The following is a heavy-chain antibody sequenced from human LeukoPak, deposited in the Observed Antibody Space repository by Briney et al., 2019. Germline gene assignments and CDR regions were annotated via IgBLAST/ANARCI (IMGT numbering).Heavy chain of an antibody. V-gene: IGHV3-48*02. Sequence: GGSLRLSCAASGFIFTNAWMTWVRQAPGRGLEWISYISGSGSVSYYEDSVKGRFTISRDNAKNSLYLQMNSLRDEDTALYYCARDGGFGFLAAFDIWGQGTMVSVSS. CDR2: ISGSGSVS. J-gene: IGHJ3*02. D-gene: IGHD3-10*01. CDR1: GFIFTNAW. CDR3: ARDGGFGFLAAFDI.